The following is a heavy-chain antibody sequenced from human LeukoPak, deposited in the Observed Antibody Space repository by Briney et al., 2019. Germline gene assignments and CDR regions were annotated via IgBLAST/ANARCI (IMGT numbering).Heavy chain of an antibody. CDR2: ISGSGDTT. CDR3: ARRSRTETSFTGFDY. Sequence: GGSLTLSCAASGFTFSSYAMSWVRQAPGKGLEWVSAISGSGDTTYYAVSVKGRLTISRDNSKNTLYLQMNSLRADDTALYYCARRSRTETSFTGFDYWGQGSLVTVSS. CDR1: GFTFSSYA. J-gene: IGHJ4*02. D-gene: IGHD2/OR15-2a*01. V-gene: IGHV3-23*01.